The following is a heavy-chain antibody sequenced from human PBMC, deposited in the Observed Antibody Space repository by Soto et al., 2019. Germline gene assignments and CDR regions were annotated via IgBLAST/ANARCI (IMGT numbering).Heavy chain of an antibody. CDR1: GFTFSNYW. J-gene: IGHJ4*02. CDR2: INQDGSVK. Sequence: EVQLVDSGGDLVQPGGSLRLSCAASGFTFSNYWMTWVRQAPGKGPEWVANINQDGSVKTYLDSMKGRLTISRDNAQDSLYLQMDSLRAEDTAIYYCGRDPGFGALDYWGQGTLVTVSA. V-gene: IGHV3-7*01. CDR3: GRDPGFGALDY. D-gene: IGHD3-10*01.